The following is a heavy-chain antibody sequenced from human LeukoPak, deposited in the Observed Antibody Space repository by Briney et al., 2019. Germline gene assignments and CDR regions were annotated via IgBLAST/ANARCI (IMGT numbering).Heavy chain of an antibody. CDR3: ARVAYGDYYFDY. Sequence: SETLSLTCTVSGGSISSYYWSWIRQPPGKGLEWIGYIYYSGSTNYNPSLKSRVTISVDTSKNQFSLKLSSVTAADTAVYYCARVAYGDYYFDYWGQGTLVTVSS. J-gene: IGHJ4*02. CDR1: GGSISSYY. D-gene: IGHD4-17*01. CDR2: IYYSGST. V-gene: IGHV4-59*08.